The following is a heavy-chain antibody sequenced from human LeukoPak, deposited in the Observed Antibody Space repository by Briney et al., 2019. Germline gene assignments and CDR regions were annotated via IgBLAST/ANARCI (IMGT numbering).Heavy chain of an antibody. CDR3: AKDLSGGFGGTDY. V-gene: IGHV3-15*01. Sequence: GGSLRLSCAASGFTFSNAWMSWVRQAPGKGLEWVGRIKSKTDGGTTDYAAPVKGRFTISRDDSKNTLYLQMNSLRAEDTAVYYCAKDLSGGFGGTDYWGQGTLVTVSS. CDR2: IKSKTDGGTT. D-gene: IGHD3-16*01. J-gene: IGHJ4*02. CDR1: GFTFSNAW.